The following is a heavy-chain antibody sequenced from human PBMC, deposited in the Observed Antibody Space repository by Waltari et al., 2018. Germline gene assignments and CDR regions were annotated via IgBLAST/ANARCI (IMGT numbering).Heavy chain of an antibody. CDR1: GYTFNHYA. V-gene: IGHV1-69*13. D-gene: IGHD2-15*01. CDR3: ARGFAHCNDGGCFSNWLDP. Sequence: QVHLVQSGAEVKKPGSSVTVSCTASGYTFNHYAITWVRPAPGQGLEWMGGIIPMFGKEKYAQKFQGRLTIAADEATSTAYMELRSLTSEDTATYYCARGFAHCNDGGCFSNWLDPWGQGTLVTVSS. CDR2: IIPMFGKE. J-gene: IGHJ5*02.